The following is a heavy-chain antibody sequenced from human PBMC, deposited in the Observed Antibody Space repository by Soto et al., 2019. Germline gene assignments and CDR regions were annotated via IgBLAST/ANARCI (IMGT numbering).Heavy chain of an antibody. J-gene: IGHJ4*02. CDR3: AKGLYYYDSSGYRLFDY. Sequence: GGSLRLSCAASGFMFNNYAMSWVRQAPGKGLEWVSTVSVSGGTTYYADSLKGRFTISRDNSKKTVYLQMNRLRADDTAIYYCAKGLYYYDSSGYRLFDYWGQGTLVTVYS. V-gene: IGHV3-23*01. CDR2: VSVSGGTT. CDR1: GFMFNNYA. D-gene: IGHD3-22*01.